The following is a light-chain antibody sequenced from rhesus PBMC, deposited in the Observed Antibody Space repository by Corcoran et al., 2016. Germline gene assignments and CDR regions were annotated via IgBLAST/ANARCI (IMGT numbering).Light chain of an antibody. CDR1: SRDSGGYNY. Sequence: QAALTQPRSVSGSPGQSVTFSCSGTSRDSGGYNYVYWYQQHPGPAPKLMIYEVSERPSGVSDRFAGSKSGNTASLTISGLQAEDAADYYCSSYAGSNTYIFGAGTRLTVL. V-gene: IGLV2-32*02. CDR2: EVS. J-gene: IGLJ1*01. CDR3: SSYAGSNTYI.